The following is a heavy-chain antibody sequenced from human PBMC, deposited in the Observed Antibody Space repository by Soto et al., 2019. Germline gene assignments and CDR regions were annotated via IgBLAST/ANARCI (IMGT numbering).Heavy chain of an antibody. D-gene: IGHD6-6*01. CDR2: INANGGAT. V-gene: IGHV1-46*01. CDR3: ARLAARPADY. Sequence: QVQLVKSGAEVKTPGASVQVSCKASGYTFTNYYIAWVRQAPGQGLEWMGIINANGGATSYAQKFQGRVTMTRDVSTSTVYMEMTSLTLDDTAVYFCARLAARPADYWGQGTLVTVSS. CDR1: GYTFTNYY. J-gene: IGHJ4*02.